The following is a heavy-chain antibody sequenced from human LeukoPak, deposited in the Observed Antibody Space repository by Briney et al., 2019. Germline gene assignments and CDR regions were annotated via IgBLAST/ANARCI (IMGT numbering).Heavy chain of an antibody. CDR2: IYYSGST. D-gene: IGHD3-22*01. CDR1: GGSISSSSYY. CDR3: ARDGKVEVGYNWFDP. J-gene: IGHJ5*02. V-gene: IGHV4-39*07. Sequence: PSETLSLTCTVSGGSISSSSYYWGWIRQPPGKGLEWIGSIYYSGSTYYNPSLKSRVTISVDTSKNQFSLKLSSVTAADTAVYYCARDGKVEVGYNWFDPWGQGTLVTVSS.